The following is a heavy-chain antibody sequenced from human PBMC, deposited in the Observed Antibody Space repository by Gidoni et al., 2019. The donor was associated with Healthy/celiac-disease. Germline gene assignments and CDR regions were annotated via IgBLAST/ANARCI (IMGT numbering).Heavy chain of an antibody. CDR3: ARVGKLRVTVLYYFDY. V-gene: IGHV1-3*01. J-gene: IGHJ4*02. D-gene: IGHD2-15*01. CDR2: INAGNGNT. CDR1: GYTFTSYA. Sequence: VQLVHSGAEVQKPQASVKVSCQASGYTFTSYAMHWVRQAPGQRLEWMGWINAGNGNTKYSKKVQGRVTITRDTAASTAYMELSSLSSEDTAVYYCARVGKLRVTVLYYFDYWGQGTLVTVSS.